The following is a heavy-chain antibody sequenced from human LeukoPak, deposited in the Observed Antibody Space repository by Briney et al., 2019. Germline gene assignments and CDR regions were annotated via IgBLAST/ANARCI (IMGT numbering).Heavy chain of an antibody. CDR1: GYTFTIYD. V-gene: IGHV1-8*01. CDR3: ARVLGGGSGIDY. D-gene: IGHD2-15*01. Sequence: ASVKVSRTASGYTFTIYDISWVRQAPGQGLGWVGWMNPNSGNTGYAQKFQGRVTMTRNTSISTAYMELSSLRSEGTAVYYCARVLGGGSGIDYWGQGTLVTVSS. CDR2: MNPNSGNT. J-gene: IGHJ4*02.